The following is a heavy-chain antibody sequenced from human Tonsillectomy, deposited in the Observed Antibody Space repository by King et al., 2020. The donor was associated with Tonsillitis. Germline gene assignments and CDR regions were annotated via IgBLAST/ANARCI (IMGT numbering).Heavy chain of an antibody. CDR3: ARAFSVTRLD. V-gene: IGHV4-34*01. CDR2: INHCGST. CDR1: GGSFSGYY. J-gene: IGHJ4*02. D-gene: IGHD4-17*01. Sequence: VQLQQWGAGLLKPSETLSLTCAVYGGSFSGYYWSWFRQPPGKGLVWIGEINHCGSTNYHSSLKSRVTISVDTAKSQFSLKLNSVTAADTSVYYCARAFSVTRLDWGRGTLVTVSS.